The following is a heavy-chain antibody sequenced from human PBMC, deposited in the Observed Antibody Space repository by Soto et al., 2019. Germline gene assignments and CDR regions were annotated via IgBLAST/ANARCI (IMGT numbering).Heavy chain of an antibody. CDR3: ATHPNNNHSKNPPWAPIVDY. CDR2: IIPIFGTA. D-gene: IGHD1-20*01. J-gene: IGHJ4*02. Sequence: ASVKVSCKASGGTFSSYAISWVRQAPGQGLEWMGGIIPIFGTANYAQKFQGRVTITADESTSTAYMELSSLRSEDTAVYYCATHPNNNHSKNPPWAPIVDYWGQGTLVTVSS. CDR1: GGTFSSYA. V-gene: IGHV1-69*13.